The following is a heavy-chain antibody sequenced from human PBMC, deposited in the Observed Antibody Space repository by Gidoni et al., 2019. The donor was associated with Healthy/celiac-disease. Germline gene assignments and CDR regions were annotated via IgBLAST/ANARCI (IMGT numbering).Heavy chain of an antibody. CDR3: ARDLGTVAGTCTLPYYYYGMDV. D-gene: IGHD6-19*01. Sequence: QVKLVESGGGGGQPGRSLRLSGAASGVTISRDGMHWVRQAPGKGRGWVAVIWYDVSHKYYADSVKGRFTISRDNSKNTLYLQMNSLRAEDTAVYYCARDLGTVAGTCTLPYYYYGMDVWGQGTTVTVSS. V-gene: IGHV3-33*01. J-gene: IGHJ6*02. CDR2: IWYDVSHK. CDR1: GVTISRDG.